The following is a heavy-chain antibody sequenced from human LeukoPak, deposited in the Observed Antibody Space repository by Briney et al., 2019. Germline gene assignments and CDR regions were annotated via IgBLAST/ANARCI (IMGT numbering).Heavy chain of an antibody. D-gene: IGHD5-18*01. CDR3: ARDGYSYGNSLDY. CDR2: ISSSSSYI. Sequence: PGGSLRLSCAASGFTFSSYSMNWVRQAPGKGLEWVSSISSSSSYIYYADSVKVRFTISRDNAKNSLYLQMNSLRAEDTAVYYCARDGYSYGNSLDYWGQGTLVTVSS. J-gene: IGHJ4*02. CDR1: GFTFSSYS. V-gene: IGHV3-21*01.